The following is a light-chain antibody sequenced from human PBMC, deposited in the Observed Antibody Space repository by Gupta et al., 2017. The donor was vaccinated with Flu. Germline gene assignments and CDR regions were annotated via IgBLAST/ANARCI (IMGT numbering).Light chain of an antibody. Sequence: PGKTARITCSGDALPKQYAYWYQQKPGQAPVLVIYKDSERPAGIPERFSGSRSGTTVTLTISGVQAEDEADYYCQSADSSGTWVFGGGTKLTVL. V-gene: IGLV3-25*03. CDR3: QSADSSGTWV. CDR2: KDS. J-gene: IGLJ3*02. CDR1: ALPKQY.